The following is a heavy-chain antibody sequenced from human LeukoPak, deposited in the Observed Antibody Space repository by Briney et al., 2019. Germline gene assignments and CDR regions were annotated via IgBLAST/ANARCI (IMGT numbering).Heavy chain of an antibody. D-gene: IGHD4-17*01. CDR1: XXXXXGXY. Sequence: SVXXXXKAXXXXXXGXYMXXVRQAPGQGLEWMGRINPNSGGTNYAQKFQGRVTMTRDTSISTAYMELSRLRSDDTAVYYCAGGDYNTDYWGQGTLVTVSS. CDR3: AGGDYNTDY. V-gene: IGHV1-2*06. CDR2: INPNSGGT. J-gene: IGHJ4*02.